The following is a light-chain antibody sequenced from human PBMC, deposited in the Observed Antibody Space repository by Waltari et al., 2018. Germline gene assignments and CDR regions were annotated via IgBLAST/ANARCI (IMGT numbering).Light chain of an antibody. V-gene: IGKV1-12*01. CDR2: GAS. CDR1: QNIYSR. CDR3: QQNYSVPRT. J-gene: IGKJ1*01. Sequence: DIQMTQSPSSVSASVGVCVTITRRASQNIYSRVAWYQEKTGEVRKFLIFGASNFGSWVPSMFSGGGSGTDFTLTSTSLQPEDFAMYYCQQNYSVPRTFGQGTRVE.